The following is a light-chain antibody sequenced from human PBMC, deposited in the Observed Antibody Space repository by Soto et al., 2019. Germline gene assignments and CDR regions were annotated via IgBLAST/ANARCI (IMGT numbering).Light chain of an antibody. CDR2: KAS. J-gene: IGKJ1*01. V-gene: IGKV1-5*03. CDR3: QQNYSTTRT. Sequence: QMNQSYSILYASVGDRVTISCRASQSISRWLAWYKQKTGKAPKLMIYKASSLESGVTSRFSGSGSGTEVNLTISRLQPDDFSTYYGQQNYSTTRTFGQGTKVDNK. CDR1: QSISRW.